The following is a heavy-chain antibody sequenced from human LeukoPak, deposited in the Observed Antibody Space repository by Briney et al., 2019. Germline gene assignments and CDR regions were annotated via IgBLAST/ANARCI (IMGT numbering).Heavy chain of an antibody. CDR3: ACKTTTAVGTFDY. D-gene: IGHD6-13*01. Sequence: RTSETLSLTCAVSGVSISSSNWWSWVRQPPGKGLEWIGEIHHSGSTNSNPSLKSRVTLTVDKSKNQFSLKLSSVTVADTALYYCACKTTTAVGTFDYWGQGTQVTVSS. J-gene: IGHJ4*02. CDR1: GVSISSSNW. CDR2: IHHSGST. V-gene: IGHV4-4*02.